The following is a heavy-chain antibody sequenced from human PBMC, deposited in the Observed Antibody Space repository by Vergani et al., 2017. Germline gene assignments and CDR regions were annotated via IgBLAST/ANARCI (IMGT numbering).Heavy chain of an antibody. V-gene: IGHV4-39*01. CDR2: IYYSGST. CDR3: ARVPTVVDWGVFDY. D-gene: IGHD3-22*01. J-gene: IGHJ4*02. Sequence: QLQLQESGPGLVKPSETLSLTCTVSGGSISSSSYYWGWIRQPPGKGLEWIGSIYYSGSTYYNPSLKSRVTISVDTSKNQFSLKLSSVTAADTAVYYCARVPTVVDWGVFDYWGQGTLVTVSS. CDR1: GGSISSSSYY.